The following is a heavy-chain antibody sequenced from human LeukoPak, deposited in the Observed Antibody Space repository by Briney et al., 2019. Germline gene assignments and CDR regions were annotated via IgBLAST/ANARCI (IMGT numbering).Heavy chain of an antibody. D-gene: IGHD1-14*01. V-gene: IGHV3-15*01. Sequence: GGSLRLSCAASGFTFSTAWMGWVRQAPGKGLEWVGRIKSKTDGGTTDYAAPVKARFTISRDDSKNTLYLQMNSLKTDDTAVYYCTTESSPSRNSGYWGQGTLVTVSS. CDR2: IKSKTDGGTT. CDR3: TTESSPSRNSGY. J-gene: IGHJ4*02. CDR1: GFTFSTAW.